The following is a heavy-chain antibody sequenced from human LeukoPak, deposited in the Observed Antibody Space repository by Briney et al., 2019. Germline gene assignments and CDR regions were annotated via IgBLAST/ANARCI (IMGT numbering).Heavy chain of an antibody. D-gene: IGHD6-13*01. CDR1: GGSISSYY. Sequence: SETLSLTCTVSGGSISSYYWSWIRQPPGKGLEWIGYIYYSGSTNYNPFLKSRVTISVDTSKNQFSLKLSSVTAADTAVYYCARQLRIAAAEALDPWGQGTLVTVSS. CDR2: IYYSGST. CDR3: ARQLRIAAAEALDP. J-gene: IGHJ5*02. V-gene: IGHV4-59*08.